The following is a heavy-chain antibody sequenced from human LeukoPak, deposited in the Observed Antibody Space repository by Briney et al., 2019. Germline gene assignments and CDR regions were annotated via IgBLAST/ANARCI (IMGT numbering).Heavy chain of an antibody. CDR1: GFTFSSYS. J-gene: IGHJ6*03. Sequence: GGSLRLSCAASGFTFSSYSMNWVRQAPGKGLEWVSSISSSSSYIYYADSVKGRFTISRDNAKNSLYLQMNSLRAEDTAVYYCAREGSLYDILTGYYMDVWGKGTTVTVSS. V-gene: IGHV3-21*01. CDR2: ISSSSSYI. CDR3: AREGSLYDILTGYYMDV. D-gene: IGHD3-9*01.